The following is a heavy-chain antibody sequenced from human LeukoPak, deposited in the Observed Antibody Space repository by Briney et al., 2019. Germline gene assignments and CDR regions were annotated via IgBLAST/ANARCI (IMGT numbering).Heavy chain of an antibody. CDR3: TKRPFSGYFDY. CDR2: LSGGGDST. Sequence: GGSLRLSCEASGFTISSNAMSWVRQAPGKGLEWVSTLSGGGDSTYYADSVKGRFTISRDNSKNTLYLQMNSLRAEDTAVYYCTKRPFSGYFDYWGQGTLVTVSS. D-gene: IGHD6-25*01. CDR1: GFTISSNA. V-gene: IGHV3-23*01. J-gene: IGHJ4*02.